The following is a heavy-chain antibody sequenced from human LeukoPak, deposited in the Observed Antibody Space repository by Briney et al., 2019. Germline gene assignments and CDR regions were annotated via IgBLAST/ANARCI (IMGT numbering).Heavy chain of an antibody. Sequence: PSETLSLTCAVYGGSFSGYYWSWIRQPPGKGLEGIGEVNHSGSTNYNPSLKSRVTITVDTSKNQFSLKLNSVTAADTAVYYCARDIASASGKFYFDYWGQGTQVTVSS. CDR3: ARDIASASGKFYFDY. CDR2: VNHSGST. J-gene: IGHJ4*02. V-gene: IGHV4-34*01. CDR1: GGSFSGYY. D-gene: IGHD3-10*01.